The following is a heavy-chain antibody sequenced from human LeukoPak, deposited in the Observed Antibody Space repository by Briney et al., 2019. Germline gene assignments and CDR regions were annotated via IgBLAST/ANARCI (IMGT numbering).Heavy chain of an antibody. CDR1: GFTFSSYG. Sequence: GGSLRLSCAASGFTFSSYGMHWVRQAPGKGLEWVAVISYDGSNKYYADSGKGRFTISRDNSKNTLYLQMNGLRAEDTAVYYCAKDGGKWLLDYWGQGTLVTVSS. CDR2: ISYDGSNK. D-gene: IGHD5-12*01. CDR3: AKDGGKWLLDY. J-gene: IGHJ4*02. V-gene: IGHV3-30*18.